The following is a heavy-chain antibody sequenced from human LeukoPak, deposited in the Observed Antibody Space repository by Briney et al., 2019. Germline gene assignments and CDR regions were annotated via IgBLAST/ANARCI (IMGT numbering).Heavy chain of an antibody. Sequence: SVKVSCKASGGTFSSYAISWVRQAPGQGLEWMGGIIPIFGTANYAQKFQGRVTITTDESTSTAYMELSSLRSEDTAVYYCASAYCSSTSCYTFIFDYWGQGTLVTVSS. D-gene: IGHD2-2*02. J-gene: IGHJ4*02. CDR2: IIPIFGTA. V-gene: IGHV1-69*05. CDR1: GGTFSSYA. CDR3: ASAYCSSTSCYTFIFDY.